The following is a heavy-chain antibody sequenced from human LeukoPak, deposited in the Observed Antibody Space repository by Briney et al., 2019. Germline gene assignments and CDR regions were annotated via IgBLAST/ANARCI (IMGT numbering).Heavy chain of an antibody. D-gene: IGHD5/OR15-5a*01. J-gene: IGHJ3*01. CDR3: PRGRSSAFEL. CDR1: GGSISSSNW. CDR2: IYHSGST. Sequence: AETLSLTCAVSGGSISSSNWWSWVRQPPGKGLEWIWEIYHSGSTNYNPSLKSRVTISVDKSKNHFSLKLGSETAADTAVSFCPRGRSSAFELWGRRTIV. V-gene: IGHV4-4*01.